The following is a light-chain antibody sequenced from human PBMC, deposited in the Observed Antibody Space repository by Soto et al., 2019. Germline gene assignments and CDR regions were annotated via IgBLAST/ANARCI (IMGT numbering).Light chain of an antibody. CDR1: SSDVGSYNR. Sequence: QSALTQPPSVSGSPGQSVTISCTGTSSDVGSYNRVSWYQQPPGTAPKLIIYEVSNRPSGVPYRFSGSKSGNTASLTISGLQAEDEANYYCSSYTSSSTYVFGTGTKVTVL. CDR2: EVS. V-gene: IGLV2-18*02. CDR3: SSYTSSSTYV. J-gene: IGLJ1*01.